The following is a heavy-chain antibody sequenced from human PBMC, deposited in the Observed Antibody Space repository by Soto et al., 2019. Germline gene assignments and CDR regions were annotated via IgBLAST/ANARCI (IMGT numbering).Heavy chain of an antibody. D-gene: IGHD3-3*01. J-gene: IGHJ6*01. CDR3: ARFHYDFWSGYYYYYYGMDV. Sequence: PGGSLRLSCAASGFTLSSSSMTWPCQAPGKGLEWLSSISSSSSYIYYADSVKGLFTISRDNAKNSLYLQMNSLRAEDTAVYYCARFHYDFWSGYYYYYYGMDVWGQGSTVTVTS. CDR2: ISSSSSYI. V-gene: IGHV3-21*01. CDR1: GFTLSSSS.